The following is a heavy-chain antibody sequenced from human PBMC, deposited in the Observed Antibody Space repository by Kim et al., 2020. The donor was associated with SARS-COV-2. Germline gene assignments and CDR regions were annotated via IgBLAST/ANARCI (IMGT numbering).Heavy chain of an antibody. CDR1: GFTFSSYA. CDR3: AKFTGATNSSPYYFDY. D-gene: IGHD1-26*01. Sequence: GGSLRLSCAASGFTFSSYAMSWVRQAPGKGLEWVSVFSGSGGSTYYADSVKGRFIISRDNSKNTLFLQMNSLRAEDTAVYYCAKFTGATNSSPYYFDYWGQGTLVTVSS. V-gene: IGHV3-23*01. J-gene: IGHJ4*02. CDR2: FSGSGGST.